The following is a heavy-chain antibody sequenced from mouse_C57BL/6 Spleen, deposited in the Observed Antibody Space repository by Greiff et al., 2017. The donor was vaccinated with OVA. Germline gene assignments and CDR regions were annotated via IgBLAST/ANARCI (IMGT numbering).Heavy chain of an antibody. Sequence: VQLQQPGAELVRPGSSVKLSCKASGYTFTSYWMHWVKQRPIQGLEWIGNIDPSDSETHYNQKFKDKATLTVDKSSSTAYMQLSSLTSEDSAVYYCARSRDGYPAYWGQGTLVTVSA. CDR2: IDPSDSET. CDR1: GYTFTSYW. D-gene: IGHD2-3*01. V-gene: IGHV1-52*01. CDR3: ARSRDGYPAY. J-gene: IGHJ3*01.